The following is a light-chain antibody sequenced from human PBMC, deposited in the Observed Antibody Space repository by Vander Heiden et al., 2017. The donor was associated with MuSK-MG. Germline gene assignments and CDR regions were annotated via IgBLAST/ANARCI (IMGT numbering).Light chain of an antibody. Sequence: DIPMTPSPSSLSASVGDRVTITCQASQDISNYLNWYQQKPGKAPKLLIYDASNLETGVPSRFSGSGSGTDFTLTISSLQPEDIATYYCQQYDNPPRTFGPGTKVEIK. CDR3: QQYDNPPRT. V-gene: IGKV1-33*01. J-gene: IGKJ3*01. CDR2: DAS. CDR1: QDISNY.